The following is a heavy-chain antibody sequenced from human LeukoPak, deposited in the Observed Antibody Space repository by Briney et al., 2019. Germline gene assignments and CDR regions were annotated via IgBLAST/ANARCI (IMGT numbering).Heavy chain of an antibody. CDR1: GFTFTSDG. Sequence: GGSLRLSCVASGFTFTSDGMNWVRQAPGKGLEWVSSASGRGTYTYYADSVKGRFTISRDTSKNILYLQMDSLRAEDTAVYYCAKSRGPRVTIYGVDVFPPFDSWGQGALVSVSP. V-gene: IGHV3-23*01. CDR3: AKSRGPRVTIYGVDVFPPFDS. J-gene: IGHJ4*02. D-gene: IGHD3-3*01. CDR2: ASGRGTYT.